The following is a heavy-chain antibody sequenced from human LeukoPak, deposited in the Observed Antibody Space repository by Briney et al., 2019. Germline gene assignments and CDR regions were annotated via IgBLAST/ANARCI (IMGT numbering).Heavy chain of an antibody. J-gene: IGHJ4*02. CDR1: GFTFSSYV. Sequence: GGSLRLSCAASGFTFSSYVMHWVRQAPGKGLEWVAVISYDGSNKYYADSVKGRFTISRDNAKNSLYLQMNSLRAEDTAVYYCARDPPYYYDSGPFDYWGQGTLVTVSS. V-gene: IGHV3-30*04. D-gene: IGHD3-22*01. CDR2: ISYDGSNK. CDR3: ARDPPYYYDSGPFDY.